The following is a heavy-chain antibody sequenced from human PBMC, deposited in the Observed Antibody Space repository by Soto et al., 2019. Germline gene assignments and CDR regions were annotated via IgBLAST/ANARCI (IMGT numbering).Heavy chain of an antibody. J-gene: IGHJ6*03. CDR3: ATLKNSYYYMDV. CDR1: GCSISSYY. CDR2: IYYSGST. Sequence: PSETLSLTCTVSGCSISSYYWSWIRQPPGKGLEWIGYIYYSGSTNYDPSLKSRVTISVDTSKNQFSLKLSSVTAADTAVYYCATLKNSYYYMDVWGKGTTVTVSS. V-gene: IGHV4-59*01.